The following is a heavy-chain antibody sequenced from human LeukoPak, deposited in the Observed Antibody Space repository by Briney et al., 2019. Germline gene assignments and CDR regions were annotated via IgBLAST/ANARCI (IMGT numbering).Heavy chain of an antibody. CDR1: GGSISNYY. V-gene: IGHV4-59*01. CDR3: ARDSGKRTSTSCSDYLDF. J-gene: IGHJ4*02. CDR2: VYYSGST. Sequence: SETLSLTCTVSGGSISNYYWSWIRQPPGKGLEWIGFVYYSGSTHYNPSLESRVTISVDMSKNQFSLKLSSVTSADTAIYYCARDSGKRTSTSCSDYLDFWGQGTLVTVSS. D-gene: IGHD2-2*01.